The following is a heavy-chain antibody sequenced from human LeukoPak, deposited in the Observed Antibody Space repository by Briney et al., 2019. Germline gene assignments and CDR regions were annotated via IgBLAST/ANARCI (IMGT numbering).Heavy chain of an antibody. J-gene: IGHJ3*02. CDR1: GFTFSSHG. Sequence: GETLRLSCAASGFTFSSHGMNWVRQAPGKGLEWVSGISGSGGNTYYADSVKGRFTISRDNSKNTLYLQMNSLRAEDTAVYYCAKDGHHFDWLSDDAFDIWGQGTMVTVSS. CDR3: AKDGHHFDWLSDDAFDI. V-gene: IGHV3-23*01. CDR2: ISGSGGNT. D-gene: IGHD3-9*01.